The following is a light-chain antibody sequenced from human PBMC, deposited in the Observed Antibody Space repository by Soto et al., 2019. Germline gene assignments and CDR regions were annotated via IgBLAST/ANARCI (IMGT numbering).Light chain of an antibody. CDR3: STYGGSTVV. CDR2: EVS. J-gene: IGLJ2*01. CDR1: SSDVGGYNY. Sequence: QSALTQPPSASGSPGQSVTISCTGTSSDVGGYNYVAWYQQHPGKAPKLMIYEVSKRPSGVPDRFSGSKSGNTASLTVSGLEDEDEADYYCSTYGGSTVVFGGGTKLAVL. V-gene: IGLV2-8*01.